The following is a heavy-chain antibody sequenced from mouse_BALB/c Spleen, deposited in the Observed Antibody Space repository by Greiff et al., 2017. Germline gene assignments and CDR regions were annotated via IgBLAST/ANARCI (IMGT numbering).Heavy chain of an antibody. J-gene: IGHJ2*01. CDR2: INPSTGYT. D-gene: IGHD1-1*01. CDR3: ARECISTVVALDY. Sequence: QVQLKESGAELAKPGASVKMSCKASGYTFTSYWMHWVKQRPGQGLEWIGYINPSTGYTEYNQKFKDKATLTADKSSSTAYMQLSSLTSEDSAVYYCARECISTVVALDYWGQGTTLTVSS. CDR1: GYTFTSYW. V-gene: IGHV1-7*01.